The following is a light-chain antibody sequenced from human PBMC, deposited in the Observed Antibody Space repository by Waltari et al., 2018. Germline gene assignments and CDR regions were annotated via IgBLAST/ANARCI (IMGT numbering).Light chain of an antibody. CDR2: AAS. V-gene: IGKV1-39*01. CDR1: QSISSY. J-gene: IGKJ5*01. CDR3: QQSYSTPIT. Sequence: DIQMTQSPSSLSASVGDRVTITCRASQSISSYLNWYQQKPGKAPKLLVYAASSLQSGVPSMFSGSGSRTDFTLTISSLQPEDFATYYCQQSYSTPITFGQATRLEIK.